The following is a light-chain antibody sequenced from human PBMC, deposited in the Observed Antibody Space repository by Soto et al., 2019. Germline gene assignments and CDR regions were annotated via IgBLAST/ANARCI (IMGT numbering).Light chain of an antibody. Sequence: DIQMTQSPSTLSASVGDRVTLTCRASQSISNSLAWYQQKPGKAPKLLIYESSSLKSGVPSRFSGSVSGTEYTLTISSLQPDDFATYYCQQYNGYWTFGQGTKVEIK. CDR1: QSISNS. CDR3: QQYNGYWT. CDR2: ESS. V-gene: IGKV1-5*03. J-gene: IGKJ1*01.